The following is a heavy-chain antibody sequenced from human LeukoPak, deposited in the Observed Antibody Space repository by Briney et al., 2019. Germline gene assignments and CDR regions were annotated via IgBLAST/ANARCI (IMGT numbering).Heavy chain of an antibody. CDR2: INNDGRST. D-gene: IGHD3-22*01. V-gene: IGHV3-74*01. CDR1: GFTFSSYW. CDR3: ARRSSDYYDSSGYYQNHYFDY. Sequence: PGGSLRLSCAASGFTFSSYWMHWVRQAPGKGLVWVSRINNDGRSTTYADAVKGRFTISRDNAKNTLYLQMNSLRAEDTAVYFCARRSSDYYDSSGYYQNHYFDYWGQGTLVTVSS. J-gene: IGHJ4*02.